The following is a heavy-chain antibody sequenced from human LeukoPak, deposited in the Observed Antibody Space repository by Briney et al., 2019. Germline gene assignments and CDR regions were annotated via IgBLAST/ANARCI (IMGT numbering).Heavy chain of an antibody. J-gene: IGHJ4*02. CDR1: GFTFSTYA. CDR2: ISDTGGAT. CDR3: AKGGGSTFDN. V-gene: IGHV3-23*01. D-gene: IGHD3-10*01. Sequence: GGSLRLSCAASGFTFSTYAMSWVRQAPGKGLEWVSSISDTGGATYYAESVKGRFTISRDNARNTFYLQLTSPRDEDTAMYYCAKGGGSTFDNWGQGILVTVSS.